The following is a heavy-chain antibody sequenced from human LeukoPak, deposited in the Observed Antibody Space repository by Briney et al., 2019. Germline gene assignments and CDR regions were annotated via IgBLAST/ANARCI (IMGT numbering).Heavy chain of an antibody. CDR1: GGSISSYH. CDR2: IYYSGST. J-gene: IGHJ4*02. V-gene: IGHV4-59*01. CDR3: ARDRYGWAYFDY. D-gene: IGHD5-24*01. Sequence: SETLSLTCTVSGGSISSYHWSWIRQPPGKGLEWIGYIYYSGSTNYNPSLKSRVTISVDTSKNQFSLKLSSVTAADTAVYYCARDRYGWAYFDYWGQGTLVTVSS.